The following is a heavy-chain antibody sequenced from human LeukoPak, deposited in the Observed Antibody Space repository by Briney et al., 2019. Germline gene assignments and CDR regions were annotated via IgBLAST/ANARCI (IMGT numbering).Heavy chain of an antibody. Sequence: PGGSLRLSCAASGFTFSSYSMNWVRQAPGKGLEWVSSISSSSSYIYYADSAKGRFTISRDNAKNSLYLQMNSLRAEDTAVYYCARVLGDYDAFDIWGQGTMVTVSS. CDR1: GFTFSSYS. CDR3: ARVLGDYDAFDI. CDR2: ISSSSSYI. V-gene: IGHV3-21*01. D-gene: IGHD2-21*01. J-gene: IGHJ3*02.